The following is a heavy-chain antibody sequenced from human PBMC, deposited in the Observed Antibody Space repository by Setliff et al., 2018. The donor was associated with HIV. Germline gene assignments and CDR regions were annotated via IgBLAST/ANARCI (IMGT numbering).Heavy chain of an antibody. J-gene: IGHJ6*03. CDR1: GYSFSKYG. D-gene: IGHD2-2*01. CDR2: ISGYNGNT. V-gene: IGHV1-18*01. Sequence: GASVKVSCKASGYSFSKYGISWVRQAPGQGLEWMGWISGYNGNTKYAQRFQGRVAMTTETSTSTAYMELRTLRSDDTAVYYCATSSRIYYYSYMDVWGKGTTVTVSS. CDR3: ATSSRIYYYSYMDV.